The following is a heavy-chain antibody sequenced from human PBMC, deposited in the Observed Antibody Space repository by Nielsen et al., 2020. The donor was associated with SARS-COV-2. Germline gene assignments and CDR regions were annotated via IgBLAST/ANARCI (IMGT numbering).Heavy chain of an antibody. V-gene: IGHV4-34*01. CDR2: INHSGST. D-gene: IGHD6-6*01. Sequence: SETLSLTCAVYGGSFSGYYWSWIRQPPGKGLEWIGEINHSGSTNYNPSLKSRVTISVDTSKNQFSLKPSSVTAADTAVYYCARGRGYSSSSWFDPWGQGTLVTVSS. CDR1: GGSFSGYY. J-gene: IGHJ5*02. CDR3: ARGRGYSSSSWFDP.